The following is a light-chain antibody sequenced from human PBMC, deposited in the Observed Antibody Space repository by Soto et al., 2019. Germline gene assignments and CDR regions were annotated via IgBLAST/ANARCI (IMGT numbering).Light chain of an antibody. CDR3: LQDYNYPLT. CDR2: AAS. V-gene: IGKV1-6*01. CDR1: LDIRSY. Sequence: AIQMTQSPSSLSASVGDRVTITCRASLDIRSYLGWYQQEPGKAPKLLIYAASSLQSGVPSRFSGSGSGTDFTLTINSLQPEDFATYYCLQDYNYPLTLGGGTKVEIK. J-gene: IGKJ4*01.